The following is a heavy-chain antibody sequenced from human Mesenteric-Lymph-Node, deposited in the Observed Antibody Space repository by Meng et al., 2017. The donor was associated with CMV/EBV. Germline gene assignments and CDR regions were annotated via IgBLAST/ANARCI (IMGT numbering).Heavy chain of an antibody. CDR3: ARDVTGDLQFDY. D-gene: IGHD7-27*01. CDR1: GDSGASNSAA. J-gene: IGHJ4*02. CDR2: TYYRSKWYN. Sequence: GDSGASNSAALSWIRQSPSGGIEWLGRTYYRSKWYNDYAVSVKSRITINPDTSKNQFSLQLNSVTPEDTAVCYCARDVTGDLQFDYWGQGTLVTVSS. V-gene: IGHV6-1*01.